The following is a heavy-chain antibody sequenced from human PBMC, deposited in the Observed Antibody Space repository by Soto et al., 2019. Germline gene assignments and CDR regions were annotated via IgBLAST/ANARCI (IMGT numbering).Heavy chain of an antibody. CDR3: ASDAVASGRRGGFDP. CDR2: IWYDGSNK. Sequence: QVQLVESGGGVVQPGRSLRLSCAASGFTFSFYGMHWVRQAPGKGLEWVAVIWYDGSNKYYADSVKGRFTSSRDNSKNPLFLPTPSPRAEDTAVYFSASDAVASGRRGGFDPWCQGTLVTLSS. D-gene: IGHD3-10*01. V-gene: IGHV3-33*01. CDR1: GFTFSFYG. J-gene: IGHJ5*02.